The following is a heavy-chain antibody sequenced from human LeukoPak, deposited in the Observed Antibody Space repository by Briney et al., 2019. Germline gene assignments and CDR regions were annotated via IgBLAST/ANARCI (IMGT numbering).Heavy chain of an antibody. D-gene: IGHD1-26*01. J-gene: IGHJ4*02. CDR3: ARGRRRMVGATIYPFDY. CDR2: INHSGST. Sequence: SETLSLTCTVSGGSISSSSSFWGWIRQPPGKGLEWIGEINHSGSTNYNPSLKGRVTISVDTSKNQFSLKLSSVTAADTAVYYCARGRRRMVGATIYPFDYWGQGTLVTVSS. V-gene: IGHV4-39*07. CDR1: GGSISSSSSF.